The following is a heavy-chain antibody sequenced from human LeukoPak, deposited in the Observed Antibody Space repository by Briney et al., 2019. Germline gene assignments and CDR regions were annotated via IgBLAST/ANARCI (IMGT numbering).Heavy chain of an antibody. CDR2: MYTSGTT. J-gene: IGHJ4*02. Sequence: SGTLSLTCTVSGGSINSFDWSWIRQPAGKGLEWIGRMYTSGTTKYNPSLRSRVTMSVDTSKNQFYLNLSSVTAADTAVYYCARRYYYNLGSFPFDFWGQGTLVTVSS. D-gene: IGHD3-10*01. CDR1: GGSINSFD. V-gene: IGHV4-4*07. CDR3: ARRYYYNLGSFPFDF.